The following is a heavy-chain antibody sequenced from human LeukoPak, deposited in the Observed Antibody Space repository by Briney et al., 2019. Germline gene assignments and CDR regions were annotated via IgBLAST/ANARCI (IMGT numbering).Heavy chain of an antibody. Sequence: GGSLRLSCAASGFTFGSYSMNWVRQAPGKGLEWVSSISSSSSYIYYADSVKGRFTISRDNAKNSLYLQMNSLRAEDTAVYYCARGQWHDAFDIWGQGTMVTVSS. V-gene: IGHV3-21*01. J-gene: IGHJ3*02. CDR3: ARGQWHDAFDI. CDR1: GFTFGSYS. D-gene: IGHD6-19*01. CDR2: ISSSSSYI.